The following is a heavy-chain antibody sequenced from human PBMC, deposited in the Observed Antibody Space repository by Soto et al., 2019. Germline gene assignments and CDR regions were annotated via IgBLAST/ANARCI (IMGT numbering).Heavy chain of an antibody. Sequence: ASVKVSCKASGYTFTSYGISWVRQAPGQGLEWMGWISAYNGNTNYAQKLQGRVTMTTDTSTSTAYMELRSLRSDDTAVYYCARGFKSEVGNYDILTGHPTLLYWGQGTLVTVSS. CDR2: ISAYNGNT. J-gene: IGHJ4*02. D-gene: IGHD3-9*01. V-gene: IGHV1-18*01. CDR1: GYTFTSYG. CDR3: ARGFKSEVGNYDILTGHPTLLY.